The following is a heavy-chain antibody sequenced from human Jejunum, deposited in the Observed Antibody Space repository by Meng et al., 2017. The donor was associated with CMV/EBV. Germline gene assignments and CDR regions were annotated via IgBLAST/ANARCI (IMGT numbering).Heavy chain of an antibody. J-gene: IGHJ4*02. V-gene: IGHV3-33*01. D-gene: IGHD3-22*01. CDR1: GCPLNSYG. CDR3: ARDNDGSSHYSQFDY. CDR2: LWYDGSRK. Sequence: SGCPLNSYGIHWVRQFAGKGVEWVAVLWYDGSRKYFADSVQGRFSISRDDSKNTVYLQMNSLRAEDTAVYYCARDNDGSSHYSQFDYWGQGTLVTVSS.